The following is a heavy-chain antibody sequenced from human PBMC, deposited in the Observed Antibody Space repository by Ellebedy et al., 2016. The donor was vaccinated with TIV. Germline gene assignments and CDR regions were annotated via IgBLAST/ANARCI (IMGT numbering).Heavy chain of an antibody. CDR2: ISSSSSTI. Sequence: PGGSLRLSCAASGFTFSSYSMNWVRQAPGKGLEWVSYISSSSSTIYYADSVKGRFTISRDNAKNSLYLQMNSLRAEDTAVYYCARTSSYYDSSGYWVDYWGQGTLVTVSS. V-gene: IGHV3-48*01. CDR3: ARTSSYYDSSGYWVDY. D-gene: IGHD3-22*01. J-gene: IGHJ4*02. CDR1: GFTFSSYS.